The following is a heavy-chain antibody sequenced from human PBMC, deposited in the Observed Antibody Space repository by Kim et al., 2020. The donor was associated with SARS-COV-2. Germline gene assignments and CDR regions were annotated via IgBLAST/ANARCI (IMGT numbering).Heavy chain of an antibody. J-gene: IGHJ4*02. CDR1: GFTFSSYA. V-gene: IGHV3-23*01. D-gene: IGHD5-12*01. CDR2: ISGSGGRT. Sequence: GGSLRLSCAASGFTFSSYAMSWVRQAPGKGLEWVSAISGSGGRTYYADSVKGRFTISRDNSKNTLYLQMNSLRAEDTAAYYCAKLSPAGPRRRGRVATMNFDYWGQGALVTISS. CDR3: AKLSPAGPRRRGRVATMNFDY.